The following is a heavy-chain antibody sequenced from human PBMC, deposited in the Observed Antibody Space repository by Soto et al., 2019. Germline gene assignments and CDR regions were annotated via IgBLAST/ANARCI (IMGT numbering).Heavy chain of an antibody. CDR1: GYNFSTYA. CDR2: INAGNGNR. Sequence: VQLVQSGAEVKKPGASVKVSCNASGYNFSTYAMHWARQAPGQRLEWMGWINAGNGNRKYSQKFQGRVTITRDTSASTASMELSSLRSEDTAVYYCARDQGLAGPVDYWGQGTLVTVSS. CDR3: ARDQGLAGPVDY. V-gene: IGHV1-3*01. J-gene: IGHJ4*02. D-gene: IGHD6-19*01.